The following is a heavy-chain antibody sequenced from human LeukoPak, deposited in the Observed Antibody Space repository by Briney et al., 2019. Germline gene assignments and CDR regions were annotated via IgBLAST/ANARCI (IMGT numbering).Heavy chain of an antibody. CDR2: IFYSGNT. J-gene: IGHJ4*02. D-gene: IGHD5-24*01. CDR3: ARVFRRDGYFDY. CDR1: GYSITIYY. V-gene: IGHV4-59*01. Sequence: SETLSLTCAVSGYSITIYYWSWIRQPPAKGLEWIDYIFYSGNTDYNPSLKSQVTLSVDTSSNQCSLKLDSPTAADTAVYYCARVFRRDGYFDYWGQGSLVTVSS.